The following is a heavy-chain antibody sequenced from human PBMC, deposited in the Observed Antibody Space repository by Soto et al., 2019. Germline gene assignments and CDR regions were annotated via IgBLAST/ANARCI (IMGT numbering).Heavy chain of an antibody. D-gene: IGHD6-13*01. Sequence: GESLRNSCKASGYTFTNCRIGWVRQMPGKGLEWMGLIYPADSDTTYSPSFQGQVSISADRSIRSAFLQWSSLKASDTAIYYCARHRTSSRRSGMDVWGQGTTVTVSS. V-gene: IGHV5-51*01. J-gene: IGHJ6*02. CDR1: GYTFTNCR. CDR2: IYPADSDT. CDR3: ARHRTSSRRSGMDV.